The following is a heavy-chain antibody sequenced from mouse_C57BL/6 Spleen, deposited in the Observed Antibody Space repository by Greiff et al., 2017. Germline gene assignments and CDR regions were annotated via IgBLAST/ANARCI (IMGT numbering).Heavy chain of an antibody. CDR3: ARRDGSSYYFDY. Sequence: EVKLVESGGDLVKPGGSLKLSCAASGFTFSSYGMSWVRQTPDKRLEWVATISSGGSYTYYPDSVKGRFTISRDNAKNTLYLQMSSLKSEDTAMYYCARRDGSSYYFDYWGQGTTLTVSS. J-gene: IGHJ2*01. CDR1: GFTFSSYG. V-gene: IGHV5-6*02. CDR2: ISSGGSYT. D-gene: IGHD1-1*01.